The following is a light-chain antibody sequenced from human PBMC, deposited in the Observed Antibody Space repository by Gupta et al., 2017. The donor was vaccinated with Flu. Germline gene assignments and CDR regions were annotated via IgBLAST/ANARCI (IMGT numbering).Light chain of an antibody. CDR3: NSYEGRNKPCV. CDR2: EVS. CDR1: SSDVGGYNY. J-gene: IGLJ3*02. Sequence: QSALTQPPSASGSPGQSVTISCSGTSSDVGGYNYVTWYQQHPGKAPKVMISEVSKRPSGVPERFSGSKSGNTASLTISGLQAEDEGDYYCNSYEGRNKPCVFGGGTKLTVL. V-gene: IGLV2-8*01.